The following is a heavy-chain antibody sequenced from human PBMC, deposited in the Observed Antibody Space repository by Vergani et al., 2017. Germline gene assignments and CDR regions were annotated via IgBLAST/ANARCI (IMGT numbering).Heavy chain of an antibody. CDR3: ATLFIAAAGYRGAFDI. Sequence: QVQLVQSGAEVKKPGASVKVSCKVSGYTLTELSMHWVRQAPGKGLEWMGGFDPEDGETIYAQKLQGRVTMTEDTSTDTAYMELSSLRSEDTAVYYCATLFIAAAGYRGAFDIWGQGTMVTVSS. CDR2: FDPEDGET. J-gene: IGHJ3*02. CDR1: GYTLTELS. V-gene: IGHV1-24*01. D-gene: IGHD6-13*01.